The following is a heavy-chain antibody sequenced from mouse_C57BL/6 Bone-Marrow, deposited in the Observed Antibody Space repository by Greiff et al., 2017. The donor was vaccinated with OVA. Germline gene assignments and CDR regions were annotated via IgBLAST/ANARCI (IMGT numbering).Heavy chain of an antibody. CDR3: ARLGTDAMDY. Sequence: EVMLVESGGDLVKPGGSLKLSCAASGFTFSSYGMSWVRQTPDKRLEWVATISSGGSYTYYPDSVKGRFTISRDTAKNTPYLQMSSLKSEDTAMYYCARLGTDAMDYWGQGTSVTVSS. CDR2: ISSGGSYT. V-gene: IGHV5-6*01. D-gene: IGHD3-3*01. J-gene: IGHJ4*01. CDR1: GFTFSSYG.